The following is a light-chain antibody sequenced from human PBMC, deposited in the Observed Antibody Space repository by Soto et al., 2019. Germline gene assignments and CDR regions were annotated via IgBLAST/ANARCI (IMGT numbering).Light chain of an antibody. J-gene: IGKJ1*01. V-gene: IGKV3-20*01. CDR1: QSVSSSY. CDR2: GAS. Sequence: EIVLTQSPGTLSLSPGERATLSCRASQSVSSSYLAWYQQKPGQAPRLLIYGASSRATGIPDRFSGSGSGTDFTLTISRLEPEDFVVYSCQQYGSSPRTFGQGTKVEI. CDR3: QQYGSSPRT.